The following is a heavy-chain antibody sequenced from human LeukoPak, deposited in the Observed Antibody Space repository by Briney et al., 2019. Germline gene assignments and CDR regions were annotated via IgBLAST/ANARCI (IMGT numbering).Heavy chain of an antibody. CDR1: GFTFSSYG. CDR3: ARDSDGSGHYSQADF. J-gene: IGHJ4*02. Sequence: RTGGSLRLSCAASGFTFSSYGMLWVRQAPGKGLEWVAEIWHDGSKKYFADFVKGRFTISRDNSKNTMYLQMNSLRAEDTAVYYCARDSDGSGHYSQADFWGQGVLVTVSS. V-gene: IGHV3-33*01. CDR2: IWHDGSKK. D-gene: IGHD3-22*01.